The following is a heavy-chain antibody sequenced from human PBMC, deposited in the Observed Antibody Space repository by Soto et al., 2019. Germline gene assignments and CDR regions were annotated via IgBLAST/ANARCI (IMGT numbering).Heavy chain of an antibody. Sequence: EVQLVESGGGLVEPGRSLRLSCATSGFTFGDYSMAWFRQAPGQGLEWVSFIRSKAYGGTTEDAASVKGRFTTSRDDSKSIVYLQMNNLQTEDTAVYYCARDLLWFGELDYYGMDVWGQGTTVTVSS. CDR2: IRSKAYGGTT. J-gene: IGHJ6*02. V-gene: IGHV3-49*03. D-gene: IGHD3-10*01. CDR3: ARDLLWFGELDYYGMDV. CDR1: GFTFGDYS.